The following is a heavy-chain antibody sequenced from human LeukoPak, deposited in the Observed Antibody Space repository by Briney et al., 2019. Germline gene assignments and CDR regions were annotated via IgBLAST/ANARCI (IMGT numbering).Heavy chain of an antibody. Sequence: SETLSLTCTVSGGSISSYYWSWIRQPPGKGLEWIGYIYYSGSTNDDPSLKSRVTLSVDPSKNQFSLKLSSVTAADTAVYYCARTYNKEQWLVRKIYYMDVWGKGTTVTVSS. J-gene: IGHJ6*03. D-gene: IGHD6-19*01. CDR1: GGSISSYY. V-gene: IGHV4-59*01. CDR2: IYYSGST. CDR3: ARTYNKEQWLVRKIYYMDV.